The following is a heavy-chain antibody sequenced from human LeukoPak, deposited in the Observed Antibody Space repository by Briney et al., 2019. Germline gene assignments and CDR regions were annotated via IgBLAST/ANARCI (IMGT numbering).Heavy chain of an antibody. Sequence: RASETLSLTCAVYGGSFSGYYWSWIRQPPGKGLEWIGEINHSGSTNYNPSLKSRVTISVDTSKNQFSLKLSSVTAADTAVYYCARDGYTLYYFDYWGQGTLVTVSS. CDR1: GGSFSGYY. CDR2: INHSGST. D-gene: IGHD5-24*01. J-gene: IGHJ4*02. CDR3: ARDGYTLYYFDY. V-gene: IGHV4-34*01.